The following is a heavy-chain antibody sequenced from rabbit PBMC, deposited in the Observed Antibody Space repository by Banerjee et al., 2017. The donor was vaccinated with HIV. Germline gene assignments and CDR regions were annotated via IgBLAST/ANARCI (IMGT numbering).Heavy chain of an antibody. CDR3: ARTRVGDSGWVGDL. CDR2: IYGGSTDVS. Sequence: QSLEESGGDLVKPGASLTLTCTASGFSFSSSYYICWVRQAPGKGLEWIACIYGGSTDVSYYASWAKGRFTISKASSTTVTLHMTSLTVADTATYFCARTRVGDSGWVGDLWGQGTLVTVS. V-gene: IGHV1S40*01. D-gene: IGHD4-1*01. CDR1: GFSFSSSYY. J-gene: IGHJ4*01.